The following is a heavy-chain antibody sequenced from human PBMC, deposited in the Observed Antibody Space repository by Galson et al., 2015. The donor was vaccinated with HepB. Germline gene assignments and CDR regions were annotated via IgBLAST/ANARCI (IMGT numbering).Heavy chain of an antibody. J-gene: IGHJ1*01. V-gene: IGHV3-30*04. CDR1: GFTFSSYA. CDR2: ISYDGSNK. CDR3: ARDSPRAAS. Sequence: SLRLSCAASGFTFSSYAMHWVRQAPGKGLEWVAVISYDGSNKYYADSVKGRFTISRDNSKNTLYLQMNSLRAEDTAVYYCARDSPRAASWGQGTLVTVPS.